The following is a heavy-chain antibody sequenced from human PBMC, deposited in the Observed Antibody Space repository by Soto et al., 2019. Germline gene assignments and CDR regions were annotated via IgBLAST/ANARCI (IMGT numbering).Heavy chain of an antibody. CDR3: ARGKSTFYGMDV. D-gene: IGHD6-13*01. CDR2: ISSSGTII. J-gene: IGHJ6*02. CDR1: GFTFSDYY. V-gene: IGHV3-11*01. Sequence: QVQLVESGGGLVKPGGSLRLSCAASGFTFSDYYISWIRQAPGKGLEWVSYISSSGTIIYHADSVKGRFTISRDNAKNSLFLQMNSLRAEDTAVYYCARGKSTFYGMDVWGQGTTVTVSS.